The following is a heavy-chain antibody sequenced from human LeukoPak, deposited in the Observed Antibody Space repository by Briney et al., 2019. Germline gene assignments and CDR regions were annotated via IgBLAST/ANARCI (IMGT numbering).Heavy chain of an antibody. V-gene: IGHV3-7*02. D-gene: IGHD1-14*01. CDR1: GFTFRNYW. J-gene: IGHJ4*02. CDR2: INEDGSEK. CDR3: ATYKNQPHTLFFDF. Sequence: PGGSLTISCAASGFTFRNYWMNWVRQAPGKGLEWVANINEDGSEKNYVDSVKGRFTTSRDNAKNSLSLQMNSLRSEDTAVYYCATYKNQPHTLFFDFWGQGALVTVSA.